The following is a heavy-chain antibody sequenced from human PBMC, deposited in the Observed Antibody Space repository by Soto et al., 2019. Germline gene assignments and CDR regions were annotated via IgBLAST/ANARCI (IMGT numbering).Heavy chain of an antibody. J-gene: IGHJ4*02. D-gene: IGHD6-19*01. CDR3: ARGSGWYNY. CDR2: IWYDGSEK. V-gene: IGHV3-33*01. Sequence: GGSLRLSCAASGFRFSGYVMHWVRQAPGKGLEWVADIWYDGSEKYYADSVKGRFTISRDNSQNSLFLQMNGLRAEDTAVYYCARGSGWYNYWGQGTLVTVSS. CDR1: GFRFSGYV.